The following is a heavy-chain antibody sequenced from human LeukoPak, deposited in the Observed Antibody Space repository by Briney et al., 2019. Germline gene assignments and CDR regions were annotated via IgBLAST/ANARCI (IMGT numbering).Heavy chain of an antibody. Sequence: GASVKVSCKASGGTFSSYAISWVRQAPGQGLEWMGGIIPIFGTANYAQKFQGRVTITADESTSTAYMELSSLSSEDTAVYYCARDRGMVRGVIIRYYGMDVWGQGTTVTVSS. CDR1: GGTFSSYA. D-gene: IGHD3-10*01. CDR3: ARDRGMVRGVIIRYYGMDV. J-gene: IGHJ6*02. V-gene: IGHV1-69*13. CDR2: IIPIFGTA.